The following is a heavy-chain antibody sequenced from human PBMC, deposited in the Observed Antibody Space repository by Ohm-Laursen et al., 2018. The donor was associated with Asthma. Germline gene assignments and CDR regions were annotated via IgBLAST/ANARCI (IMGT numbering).Heavy chain of an antibody. D-gene: IGHD3-22*01. CDR3: ATWGKMYYYDPYGMDV. CDR1: GYTFTSYY. Sequence: ASVKVSCKVSGYTFTSYYMHWVRQAPGQGLEWMGIINPSGGSTSYAQKFQGRVTMTRDTSTSTVYMELSSLRSEDTAVYYCATWGKMYYYDPYGMDVWGQGTTVTVSS. V-gene: IGHV1-46*01. J-gene: IGHJ6*02. CDR2: INPSGGST.